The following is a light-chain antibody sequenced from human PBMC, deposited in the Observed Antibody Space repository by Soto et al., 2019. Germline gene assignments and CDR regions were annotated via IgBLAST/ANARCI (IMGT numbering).Light chain of an antibody. V-gene: IGKV3-20*01. CDR1: QSVGSTY. CDR3: QQYGSLAST. J-gene: IGKJ1*01. CDR2: GAS. Sequence: IVLTQSPGTLSLSPGERATLSCRASQSVGSTYLAWYQQKPGQAPRILIFGASGRATRIPDRFSGNGSGTEFTLTISKLERGNFAVYYCQQYGSLASTFGQGPKGEIK.